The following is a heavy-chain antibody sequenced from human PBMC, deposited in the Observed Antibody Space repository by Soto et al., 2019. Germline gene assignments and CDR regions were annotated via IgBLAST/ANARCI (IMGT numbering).Heavy chain of an antibody. CDR3: ANRPFDY. J-gene: IGHJ4*02. V-gene: IGHV3-30*18. CDR1: GFTFSSYG. Sequence: ESGGGVVQPGRSLRLSCAASGFTFSSYGMHWVRQAPGKGLEWVAVISYDGSNKYYADSVKGRFTISRDNSKNTLYLQMNSLRAEDTAVYYCANRPFDYWGQGTLVTVSS. CDR2: ISYDGSNK.